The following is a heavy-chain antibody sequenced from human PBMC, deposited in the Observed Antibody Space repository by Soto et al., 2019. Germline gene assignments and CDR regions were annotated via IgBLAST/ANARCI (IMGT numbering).Heavy chain of an antibody. Sequence: GSLILSCAASGFTFSSYDMHWVRQPTGKGLEWVSAIGTSGDTYYPGSVKGRFTISRENANNSLYLQMNSLGAGDTAVYYCARGGYCSGGSCPGTYYGMDVWGQGTTVTVSS. D-gene: IGHD2-15*01. CDR2: IGTSGDT. CDR1: GFTFSSYD. CDR3: ARGGYCSGGSCPGTYYGMDV. V-gene: IGHV3-13*01. J-gene: IGHJ6*02.